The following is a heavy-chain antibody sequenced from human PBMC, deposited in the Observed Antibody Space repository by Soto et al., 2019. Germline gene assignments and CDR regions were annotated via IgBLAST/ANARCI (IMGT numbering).Heavy chain of an antibody. J-gene: IGHJ2*01. Sequence: GESLKISCAASGFTFSSYWMSWVRQAPGNGLEWVANIKQDGSEKYYVDSVKGRFTISRDNAKNSLYLQMNSLRAEDTAVYYCARRPPHRAWYFDLWGRGTLVTVSS. V-gene: IGHV3-7*04. D-gene: IGHD3-10*01. CDR1: GFTFSSYW. CDR3: ARRPPHRAWYFDL. CDR2: IKQDGSEK.